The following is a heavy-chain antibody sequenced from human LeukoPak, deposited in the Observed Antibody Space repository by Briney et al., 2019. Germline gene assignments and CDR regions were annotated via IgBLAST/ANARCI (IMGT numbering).Heavy chain of an antibody. CDR1: GGTFSSYA. V-gene: IGHV1-69*06. Sequence: GASVKVSCKASGGTFSSYAISWVRQAPGQGLEWMGGIIPIFGTANYAQKFQGRVTITADKSTSTAYMELSSLRSEDTAVYYCARQDARDKVAATSLIDYWGQGTLVTVSS. J-gene: IGHJ4*02. D-gene: IGHD2-15*01. CDR2: IIPIFGTA. CDR3: ARQDARDKVAATSLIDY.